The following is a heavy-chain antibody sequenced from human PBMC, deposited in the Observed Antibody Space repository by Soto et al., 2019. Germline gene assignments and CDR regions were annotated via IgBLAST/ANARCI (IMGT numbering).Heavy chain of an antibody. J-gene: IGHJ6*02. CDR1: GGSIGSSSYY. V-gene: IGHV4-39*01. CDR3: ARLRVGSSTGYYYYYGMDV. CDR2: IYYSGST. Sequence: SETLSLTCTVSGGSIGSSSYYWGWIRQPPGKGLEWIGSIYYSGSTYYNPSLKSRVTISVDTSKNQFSLKLSSVTAADTAVYYCARLRVGSSTGYYYYYGMDVWGQGTTVTVS. D-gene: IGHD2-2*01.